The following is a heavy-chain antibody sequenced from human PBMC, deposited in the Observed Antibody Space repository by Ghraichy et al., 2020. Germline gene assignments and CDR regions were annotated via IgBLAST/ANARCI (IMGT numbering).Heavy chain of an antibody. CDR1: GFIFRSYA. J-gene: IGHJ5*02. V-gene: IGHV3-23*01. CDR3: AKDHDITDNPWGWFDP. D-gene: IGHD3-10*01. Sequence: SLRLSCAGSGFIFRSYAMSWVRQAPGKGLEWVSSISGSGSATFYADSVKGRFTISRDNSKNTLSLQMNSLRAEDTAVYYCAKDHDITDNPWGWFDPWGQGTLVTVSS. CDR2: ISGSGSAT.